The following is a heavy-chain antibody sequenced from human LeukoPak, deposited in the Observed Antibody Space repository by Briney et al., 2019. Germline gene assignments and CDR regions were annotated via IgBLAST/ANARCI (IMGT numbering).Heavy chain of an antibody. D-gene: IGHD6-13*01. V-gene: IGHV1-69*04. CDR1: GATFSIYA. Sequence: LVKVSCKAAGATFSIYAISWVRQAPGQGLEWMGRIIPIFGIANYAQKFQGRVTMTADKSTSTAYMELSSLRSEDTAVYYCASNFIGAAAGTTPGYDGMDVWGQGATVTVSS. CDR3: ASNFIGAAAGTTPGYDGMDV. CDR2: IIPIFGIA. J-gene: IGHJ6*02.